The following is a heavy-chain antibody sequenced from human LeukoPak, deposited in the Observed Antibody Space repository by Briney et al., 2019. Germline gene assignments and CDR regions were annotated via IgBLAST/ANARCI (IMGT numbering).Heavy chain of an antibody. CDR3: AKSLFTSATGTGRAFHI. J-gene: IGHJ3*02. D-gene: IGHD1-1*01. CDR2: ISASGDVT. CDR1: EFTFSKCP. V-gene: IGHV3-23*01. Sequence: GGSLRLSCAASEFTFSKCPMGWVRQAPGRGLEWVSAISASGDVTFHADSVRGRFTISRDNSKSTLFLQMNDLRVEDTAKFYCAKSLFTSATGTGRAFHIWGQGTMVSVAS.